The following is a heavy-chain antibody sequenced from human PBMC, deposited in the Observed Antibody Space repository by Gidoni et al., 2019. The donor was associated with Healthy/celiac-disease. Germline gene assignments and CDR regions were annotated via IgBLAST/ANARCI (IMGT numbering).Heavy chain of an antibody. CDR3: TRHGYYDSSGLDAFDI. J-gene: IGHJ3*02. Sequence: EVQLVESGGGLVQPGGSLTLSCAASGFTFSGSAMHWVRQASGKGLEWVGVIRSKANSYATAYAASVKGRFTISRDDSKNTAYLQMNSLKTEDTAVYYCTRHGYYDSSGLDAFDIWGQGTMVTVSS. V-gene: IGHV3-73*02. CDR1: GFTFSGSA. D-gene: IGHD3-22*01. CDR2: IRSKANSYAT.